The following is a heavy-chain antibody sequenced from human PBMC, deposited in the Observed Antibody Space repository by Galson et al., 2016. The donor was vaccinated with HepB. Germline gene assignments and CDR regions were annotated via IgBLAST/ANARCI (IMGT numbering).Heavy chain of an antibody. CDR1: GGTFSSYA. CDR3: ARGVEMATILYYGMDV. D-gene: IGHD5-24*01. V-gene: IGHV1-69*13. CDR2: IIPIFGTA. J-gene: IGHJ6*02. Sequence: SVKVSCKASGGTFSSYAISWVRQAPGQGLEWMGGIIPIFGTANYAQKFQGRVTITADESTSTAYMELSSLRSEDTAVYYCARGVEMATILYYGMDVWGQGTTVTVSS.